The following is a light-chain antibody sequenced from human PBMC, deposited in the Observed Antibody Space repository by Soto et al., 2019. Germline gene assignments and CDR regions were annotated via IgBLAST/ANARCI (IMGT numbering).Light chain of an antibody. Sequence: DIQMPQSPSTLSASVGDRVTITCRASQSISSWLAWYQQKPWKAPKLLIYDASSLESGVPSRFSGRGSGTEFTLTISSLQPDDFATYYGQQYNSYSTFGQGTKLEIK. J-gene: IGKJ2*01. CDR3: QQYNSYST. CDR1: QSISSW. CDR2: DAS. V-gene: IGKV1-5*01.